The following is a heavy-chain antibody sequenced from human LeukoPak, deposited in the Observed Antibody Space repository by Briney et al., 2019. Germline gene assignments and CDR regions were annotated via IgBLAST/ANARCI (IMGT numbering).Heavy chain of an antibody. CDR2: ISGSGGST. V-gene: IGHV3-23*01. J-gene: IGHJ4*02. Sequence: GGSLRLSCAASGFTFSSYAMSWVRQAPGKGLEWVSAISGSGGSTYYADSVKGRFTISRDNSKNALYLQMNSLRAEDTAVYYCAKDLRLWGSYYFDYWGQGTLVTVSS. CDR1: GFTFSSYA. D-gene: IGHD3-16*01. CDR3: AKDLRLWGSYYFDY.